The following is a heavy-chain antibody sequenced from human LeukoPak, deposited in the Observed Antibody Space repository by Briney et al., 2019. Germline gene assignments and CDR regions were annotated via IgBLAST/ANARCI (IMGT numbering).Heavy chain of an antibody. Sequence: ASVKVSCKASGYTFTSYGISWVRQAPGQGLEWMGWISAYNGNTNYAQKLQGRVTMTTDTSTSTAYMELRSLRSDDTAVYYCARDHYPNYDILTGYIPWFDPWGQGTLVTVSS. D-gene: IGHD3-9*01. V-gene: IGHV1-18*01. CDR1: GYTFTSYG. CDR2: ISAYNGNT. CDR3: ARDHYPNYDILTGYIPWFDP. J-gene: IGHJ5*02.